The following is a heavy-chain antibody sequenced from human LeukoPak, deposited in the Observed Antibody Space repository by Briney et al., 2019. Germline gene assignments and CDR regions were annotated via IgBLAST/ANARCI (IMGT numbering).Heavy chain of an antibody. CDR2: ISSDGGTK. D-gene: IGHD4/OR15-4a*01. CDR1: GFTFSDHA. Sequence: PGRSLRLSCAASGFTFSDHAMHWVRQAPGKGLEWVTVISSDGGTKYNADSVQGRFTISRDNSKNTLYLQMNSLRTEDTAVYYCARDAKSSLGSGYFDFWGQGILVTVSS. CDR3: ARDAKSSLGSGYFDF. J-gene: IGHJ4*02. V-gene: IGHV3-30*04.